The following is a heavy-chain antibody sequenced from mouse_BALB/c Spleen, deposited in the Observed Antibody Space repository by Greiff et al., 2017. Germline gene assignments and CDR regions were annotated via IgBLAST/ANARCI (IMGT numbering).Heavy chain of an antibody. CDR1: GYSITSDYA. D-gene: IGHD1-1*01. V-gene: IGHV3-2*02. CDR3: ARGGYYGPYYFDY. Sequence: EVKLQESGPGLVKPSQSLSLTCTVTGYSITSDYAWNWIRQFPGNKLEWMGYISYSGSTSYNPSLKSRISITRDTSKNQFFLQLNSVTTEDTATYYCARGGYYGPYYFDYWGQGTTLTVSS. J-gene: IGHJ2*01. CDR2: ISYSGST.